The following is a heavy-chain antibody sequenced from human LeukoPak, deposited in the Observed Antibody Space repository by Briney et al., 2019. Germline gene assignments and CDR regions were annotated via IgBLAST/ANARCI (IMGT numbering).Heavy chain of an antibody. D-gene: IGHD3-22*01. CDR2: ISSSGSYR. CDR1: GFIVNNNY. J-gene: IGHJ4*02. V-gene: IGHV3-21*01. CDR3: ARDGLVLSSGYYYALDY. Sequence: GGSLRLSCAASGFIVNNNYMTWVRQAPGKGLEWVSSISSSGSYRNYAESLKGRFTISRDNAKNSLFLQMNSLRADDTAVYYCARDGLVLSSGYYYALDYWGQGTLVTVSS.